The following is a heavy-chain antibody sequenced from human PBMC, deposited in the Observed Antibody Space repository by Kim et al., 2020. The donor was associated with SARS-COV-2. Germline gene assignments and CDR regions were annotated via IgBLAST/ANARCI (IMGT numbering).Heavy chain of an antibody. CDR1: GFTFSRYA. V-gene: IGHV3-23*01. D-gene: IGHD6-19*01. CDR2: ANNGGNS. Sequence: GGSLRLSCAASGFTFSRYAMSWVRQAPGKGPEWIASANNGGNSYYADSVKGRFTVSRDNNKNTLDLQMNSLTAEDTALYYCAKDHQSSGWPTFDYWGQGTLVTFSS. CDR3: AKDHQSSGWPTFDY. J-gene: IGHJ4*02.